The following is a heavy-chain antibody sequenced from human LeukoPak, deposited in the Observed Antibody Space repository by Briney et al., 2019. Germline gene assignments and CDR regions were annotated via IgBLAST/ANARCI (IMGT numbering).Heavy chain of an antibody. CDR3: ARRAGAYSHPYDY. CDR2: IYYSGST. J-gene: IGHJ4*02. CDR1: GGSISSGSYY. V-gene: IGHV4-39*07. D-gene: IGHD4/OR15-4a*01. Sequence: SETLSLTCTVSGGSISSGSYYWGWIRQPPGEGLEWIGSIYYSGSTYYNPSLKSRVTISVDTSKNQFSLKLSSVTAADTAVYYCARRAGAYSHPYDYWGQGTLVTVSS.